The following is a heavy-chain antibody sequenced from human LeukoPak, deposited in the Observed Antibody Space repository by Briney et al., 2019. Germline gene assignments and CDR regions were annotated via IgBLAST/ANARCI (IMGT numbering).Heavy chain of an antibody. CDR2: IYYTGST. Sequence: SETLSLTCTVSGGSISNYYWTWIRQPPGKGLEWIGYIYYTGSTNYNPSFKSRVTISVDSSKSQFSLKLSSVTAADTAVYYCAREGGGNYPYYFHMDVWGEGTTVTVSS. V-gene: IGHV4-59*01. CDR1: GGSISNYY. J-gene: IGHJ6*03. D-gene: IGHD3-16*01. CDR3: AREGGGNYPYYFHMDV.